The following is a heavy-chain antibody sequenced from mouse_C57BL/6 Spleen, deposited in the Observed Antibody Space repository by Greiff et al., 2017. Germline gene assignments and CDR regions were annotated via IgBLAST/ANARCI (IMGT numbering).Heavy chain of an antibody. CDR1: GYTFTSYW. J-gene: IGHJ2*01. V-gene: IGHV1-61*01. D-gene: IGHD1-1*01. CDR3: ARSGPDGSSYDVYFDY. CDR2: IYPSDSET. Sequence: QVQLQQPGAELVRPGSSVKLSCKASGYTFTSYWMDWVKQRPGQGLEWIGNIYPSDSETHYNQKFKDKATLTVDKSSSTAYMQLSSLTSEDSAVYYCARSGPDGSSYDVYFDYWGQGTTLTVSS.